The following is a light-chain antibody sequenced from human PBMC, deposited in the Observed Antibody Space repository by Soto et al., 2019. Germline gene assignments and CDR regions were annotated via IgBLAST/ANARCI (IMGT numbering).Light chain of an antibody. CDR2: EGS. J-gene: IGLJ1*01. V-gene: IGLV2-23*01. Sequence: QSALTQPASVSGSPGQSITFSCTGTSSDVGSYNLVSWYQQHPGEAPKLMIYEGSKRPSGVSNRFSGSKSGNTASLTISGLQAEDEADYYCCSYAGSNTYVFGTGTKVTVL. CDR1: SSDVGSYNL. CDR3: CSYAGSNTYV.